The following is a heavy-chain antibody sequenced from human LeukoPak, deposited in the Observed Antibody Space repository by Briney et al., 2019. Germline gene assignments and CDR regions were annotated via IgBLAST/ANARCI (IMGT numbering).Heavy chain of an antibody. D-gene: IGHD3-10*01. CDR2: IYTSGST. CDR3: AIKPPSGWFGTGWLDP. J-gene: IGHJ5*02. V-gene: IGHV4-61*02. Sequence: PSETLSLTCTVSGGSISSGSYYWSWIRQPAGKGLEWIGRIYTSGSTKYNPSLKRRVTISVDTSKNQFSLKLSSVTAADTAVYYCAIKPPSGWFGTGWLDPWGQGTLVTVSS. CDR1: GGSISSGSYY.